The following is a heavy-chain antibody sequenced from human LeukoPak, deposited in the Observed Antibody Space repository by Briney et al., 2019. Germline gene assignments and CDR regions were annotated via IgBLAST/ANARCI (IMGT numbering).Heavy chain of an antibody. CDR2: ISSSGSTI. V-gene: IGHV3-48*03. D-gene: IGHD2-15*01. J-gene: IGHJ4*02. Sequence: GSLRLSCAASGFTFSSYEMNWVHQAPGKGLEWVSYISSSGSTIYYADSVKGRFTISRDNAKNSLYLQMNSLRAEDTAVYYCARGLSVVVAATPLGYFDYWGQGTLVTVSS. CDR3: ARGLSVVVAATPLGYFDY. CDR1: GFTFSSYE.